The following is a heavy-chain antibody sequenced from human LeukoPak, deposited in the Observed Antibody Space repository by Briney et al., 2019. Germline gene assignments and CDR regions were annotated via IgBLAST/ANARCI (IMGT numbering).Heavy chain of an antibody. V-gene: IGHV3-23*01. J-gene: IGHJ6*03. CDR1: GFTFSCYG. CDR2: ISGSGGST. CDR3: AKEKPLGPLAVVIMYYYYYYMDV. Sequence: GGSLRLSCAASGFTFSCYGMSWVRQAPGKGLEWVSAISGSGGSTYYADSVKGRFTISRDNSKNTLYLQMNSLRAEDTAVYYCAKEKPLGPLAVVIMYYYYYYMDVWGKGTTVTISS. D-gene: IGHD3-3*01.